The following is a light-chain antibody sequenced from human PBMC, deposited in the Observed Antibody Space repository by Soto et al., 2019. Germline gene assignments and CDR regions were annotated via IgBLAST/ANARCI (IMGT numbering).Light chain of an antibody. V-gene: IGKV1-5*01. CDR2: GAS. Sequence: DIQMTQSPSTLSASVGDRVTNTCRASQSISDWLAWYQQKPGKVPQLLIYGASRLESGVPSRFSGRGSGTEFTLTIGGLQPDDFATYYCQHYNAFPWPFGQGTKVEIK. CDR1: QSISDW. J-gene: IGKJ1*01. CDR3: QHYNAFPWP.